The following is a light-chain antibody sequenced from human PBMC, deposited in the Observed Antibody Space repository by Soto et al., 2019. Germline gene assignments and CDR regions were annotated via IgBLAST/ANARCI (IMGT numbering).Light chain of an antibody. Sequence: QSVLTQPASMSGSPGQSITISCTGTSSDVGGYNYVSWYQQHPGKAPKLMIYEVSKRPSGVPDRFSGSKSGNTASLTVSGLQTEDEADYYCSSYGGFNNVLFGGGTKLTVL. CDR2: EVS. V-gene: IGLV2-8*01. CDR3: SSYGGFNNVL. J-gene: IGLJ2*01. CDR1: SSDVGGYNY.